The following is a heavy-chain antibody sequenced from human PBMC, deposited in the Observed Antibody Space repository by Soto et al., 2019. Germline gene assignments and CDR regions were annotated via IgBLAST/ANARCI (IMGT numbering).Heavy chain of an antibody. V-gene: IGHV4-39*01. CDR1: GGSISSSSYY. Sequence: SETLSLTCTVSGGSISSSSYYWGWIRQPPGKGLEWIGSIYYSGSTYYNPSLKSRVTISVDTSKNQFSLKLSSVTAADTAVYYCARHAAGYSSSSWYFDLWGRGTLVTVSS. J-gene: IGHJ2*01. D-gene: IGHD6-6*01. CDR3: ARHAAGYSSSSWYFDL. CDR2: IYYSGST.